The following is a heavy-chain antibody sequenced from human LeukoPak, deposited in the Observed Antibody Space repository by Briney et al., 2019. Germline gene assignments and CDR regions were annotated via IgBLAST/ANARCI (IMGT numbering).Heavy chain of an antibody. Sequence: GGSLRLSCAPSGFPFSSYWMTWVRQAPGKGLEWVANIKHNGDELNYVDSVEDRFTISRDNAKNSLYLHMTSLRAEDTDVYYCARELRTFDSWGQGTLVTVSS. CDR3: ARELRTFDS. CDR2: IKHNGDEL. V-gene: IGHV3-7*01. CDR1: GFPFSSYW. J-gene: IGHJ4*02. D-gene: IGHD3-16*01.